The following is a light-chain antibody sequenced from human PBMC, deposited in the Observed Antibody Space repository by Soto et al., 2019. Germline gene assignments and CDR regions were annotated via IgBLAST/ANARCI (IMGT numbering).Light chain of an antibody. CDR2: DVN. CDR3: ETWDSNTRV. J-gene: IGLJ3*02. V-gene: IGLV2-8*01. CDR1: SSDVGDYNH. Sequence: QSALTQPPSASGSPGQSVTISCTGTSSDVGDYNHVSWYQQHPGKAPKLMIYDVNKRPSGVPDRFSGSKSGADRYLTIPNLQFEDEADYYCETWDSNTRVFGGGTKLTVL.